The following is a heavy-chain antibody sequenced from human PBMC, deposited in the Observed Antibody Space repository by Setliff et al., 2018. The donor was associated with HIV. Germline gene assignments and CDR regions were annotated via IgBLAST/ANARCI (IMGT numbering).Heavy chain of an antibody. CDR1: GYTFTSYY. Sequence: ASVKVSCKASGYTFTSYYMHWVRQAPGQGLEWMGIINPSGGSTNYAQKFQGRVTMTRDTSTSTVYMELSSLRSEDTAVYYCARDREAEGDAFDIWGQGSMVTVSS. J-gene: IGHJ3*02. V-gene: IGHV1-46*01. D-gene: IGHD3-10*01. CDR2: INPSGGST. CDR3: ARDREAEGDAFDI.